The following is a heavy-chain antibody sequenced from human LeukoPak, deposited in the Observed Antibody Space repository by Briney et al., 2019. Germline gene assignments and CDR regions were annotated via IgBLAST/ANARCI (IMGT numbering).Heavy chain of an antibody. V-gene: IGHV4-39*01. Sequence: SETLSLTCTVSGDSISGSSYYWGWLRQPPGKGLEWIGNIYYGGSTYYNPSLKSRVSISVDTSNNQFSLKVSSVTAADTAVYYCASADGYKIDYWGQGTLVTVSS. CDR1: GDSISGSSYY. CDR3: ASADGYKIDY. D-gene: IGHD5-24*01. J-gene: IGHJ4*02. CDR2: IYYGGST.